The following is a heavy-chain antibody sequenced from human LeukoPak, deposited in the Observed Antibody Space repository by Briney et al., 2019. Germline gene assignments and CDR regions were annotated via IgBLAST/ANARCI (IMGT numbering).Heavy chain of an antibody. CDR3: ATYQGGELAFDY. Sequence: ESGGSLRLSCAASGFTFSSYSMNWVRQAPGKGLEWVSSISSSSSYIYYADSVKGRFTISRDNAKNSLYPQMNSLRAEDTAVYYCATYQGGELAFDYWGQGTLVTVSS. CDR2: ISSSSSYI. J-gene: IGHJ4*02. V-gene: IGHV3-21*01. CDR1: GFTFSSYS. D-gene: IGHD1-26*01.